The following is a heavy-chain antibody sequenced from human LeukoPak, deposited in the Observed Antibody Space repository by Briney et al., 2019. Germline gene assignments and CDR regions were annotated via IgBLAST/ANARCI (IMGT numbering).Heavy chain of an antibody. CDR3: ARDLVFGNSFDH. V-gene: IGHV1-18*01. CDR2: ISAYNGNT. J-gene: IGHJ5*02. D-gene: IGHD3-3*01. Sequence: ASVKLSRTASGYTLTSYGISWVRQPPGQGLEWMGWISAYNGNTNYAQKLQGRVTMTTDTSTSTAYMELRGLRSDDTAVYYCARDLVFGNSFDHWGQGTMVTVSS. CDR1: GYTLTSYG.